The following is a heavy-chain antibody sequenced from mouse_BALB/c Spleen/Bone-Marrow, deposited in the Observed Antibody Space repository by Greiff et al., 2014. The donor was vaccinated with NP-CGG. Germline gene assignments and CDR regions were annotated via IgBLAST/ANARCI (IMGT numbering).Heavy chain of an antibody. V-gene: IGHV1-7*01. D-gene: IGHD2-14*01. CDR2: INPSTGYT. Sequence: VQVVESGAELAKPGASVKMSCKASGYTFTSYWMHWVKQRPGQGLEWIGYINPSTGYTEYNQKFKDKATLTADKSSSTAYMQLSSLTSEDSAVYYCARRGYGAMDYWGQGTSVTVSS. CDR1: GYTFTSYW. CDR3: ARRGYGAMDY. J-gene: IGHJ4*01.